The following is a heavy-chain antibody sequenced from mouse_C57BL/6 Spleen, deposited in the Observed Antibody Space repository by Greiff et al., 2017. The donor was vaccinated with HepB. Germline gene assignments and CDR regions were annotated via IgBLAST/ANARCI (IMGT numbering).Heavy chain of an antibody. CDR1: GFSLTSYG. J-gene: IGHJ2*01. CDR2: IWSGGST. V-gene: IGHV2-2*01. Sequence: QVHVKQSGPGLVQPSQSLSITCTVSGFSLTSYGVHWVRQSPGKGLEWLGVIWSGGSTDYNAAFISRLSISKDNSKSQVFFKMNSLQADDTAIYYCARNAGNSLLYYFDYWGQGTTLTVSS. CDR3: ARNAGNSLLYYFDY. D-gene: IGHD2-10*01.